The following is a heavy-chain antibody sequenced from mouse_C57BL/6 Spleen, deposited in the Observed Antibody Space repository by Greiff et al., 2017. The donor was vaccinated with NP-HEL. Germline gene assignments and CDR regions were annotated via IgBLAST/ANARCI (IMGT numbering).Heavy chain of an antibody. Sequence: QVQLQQPGAELVKPGDSVKLSCKASGYTFTSYWMHWVKQRPGQGLEWIGMIHPNSGSTNYNEKFKSKATLTVDKSSSTAYMQLSSLTSEDSAVYYCARRGVVDWYFDGWGTGTTVTVSS. J-gene: IGHJ1*03. CDR2: IHPNSGST. CDR1: GYTFTSYW. D-gene: IGHD1-1*01. CDR3: ARRGVVDWYFDG. V-gene: IGHV1-64*01.